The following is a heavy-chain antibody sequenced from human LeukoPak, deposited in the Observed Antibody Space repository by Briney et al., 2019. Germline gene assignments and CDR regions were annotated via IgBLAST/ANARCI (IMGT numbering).Heavy chain of an antibody. J-gene: IGHJ6*03. V-gene: IGHV4-34*01. CDR2: INPSGST. CDR1: GGSFSGYY. D-gene: IGHD3-22*01. CDR3: ARGRHDITMIVVVMTSVSYYLDV. Sequence: PSETLSLTCAVYGGSFSGYYWSWIRQPPEKGLEWIGDINPSGSTYYNPSLKSRLTISVDTSKNQFSLKLRSVTAADTAVYYCARGRHDITMIVVVMTSVSYYLDVWGKGTTVTVS.